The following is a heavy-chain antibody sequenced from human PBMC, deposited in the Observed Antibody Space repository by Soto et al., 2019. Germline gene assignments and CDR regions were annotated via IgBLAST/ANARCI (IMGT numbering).Heavy chain of an antibody. CDR3: SSDSCLTVEIVRFAY. CDR1: GFTFSNSW. Sequence: GGSLRLSYTASGFTFSNSWINWVRHAPGKGLEWVGRIKSKTDGGTTDFAASVKGRFAISRDDSKNMVYLQMNSLKTEDTAVYYCSSDSCLTVEIVRFAYWGHGTLV. J-gene: IGHJ4*01. D-gene: IGHD3-10*02. V-gene: IGHV3-15*07. CDR2: IKSKTDGGTT.